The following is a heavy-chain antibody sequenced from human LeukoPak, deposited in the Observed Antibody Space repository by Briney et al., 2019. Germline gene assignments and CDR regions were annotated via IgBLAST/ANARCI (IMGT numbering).Heavy chain of an antibody. CDR3: ARAPNYRGYMDV. CDR1: GGSFSGYY. D-gene: IGHD4-11*01. CDR2: INHSGST. Sequence: SETLSLTCAVYGGSFSGYYWSWIRQPPGKGLEWIGEINHSGSTNYNPSLKSRVTISVDTSKNQFSLKLSSVTAADTAAYYCARAPNYRGYMDVWGKGTTVTVSS. J-gene: IGHJ6*03. V-gene: IGHV4-34*01.